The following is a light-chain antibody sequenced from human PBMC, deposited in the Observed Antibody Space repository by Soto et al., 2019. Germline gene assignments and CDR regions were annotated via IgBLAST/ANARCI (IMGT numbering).Light chain of an antibody. CDR2: GAS. CDR1: QSVGSDY. CDR3: QHYGTA. V-gene: IGKV3-20*01. J-gene: IGKJ1*01. Sequence: IVLTQSPGTLSLSPGERATLSCRASQSVGSDYLAWYQQRPGQAPRLLIYGASNRATGVPDRFSGSGSGTDFTLTISRLESEDFAVYYCQHYGTAFGQGTKVEMK.